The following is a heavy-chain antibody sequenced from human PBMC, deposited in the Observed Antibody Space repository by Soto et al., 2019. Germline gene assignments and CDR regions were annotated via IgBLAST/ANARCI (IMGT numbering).Heavy chain of an antibody. Sequence: GSLRLSCAASGFTFSSYGMTWVRQAPVKGLEWVSVIYSDGSTYYADSVKGRFTISRDNSNNALYLQMNSLRAEDTAVYYCARGGDYYDSSGYYSVGTFDIWAQGTMVTVSS. CDR1: GFTFSSYG. J-gene: IGHJ3*02. CDR2: IYSDGST. D-gene: IGHD3-22*01. CDR3: ARGGDYYDSSGYYSVGTFDI. V-gene: IGHV3-53*01.